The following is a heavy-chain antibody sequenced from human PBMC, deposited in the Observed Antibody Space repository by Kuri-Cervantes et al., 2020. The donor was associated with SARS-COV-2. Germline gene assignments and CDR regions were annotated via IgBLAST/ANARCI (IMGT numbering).Heavy chain of an antibody. Sequence: GESLKISCAASGFTFSSYGMHWVRQAPGKGLEWVSAISGSGGSTYYADSVKGRFTISRDNSKNTLYLQMNSLRAEDTAVYYCAKDLSGSYYFDYWGQGTLVTVSS. CDR2: ISGSGGST. CDR1: GFTFSSYG. J-gene: IGHJ4*02. CDR3: AKDLSGSYYFDY. D-gene: IGHD1-26*01. V-gene: IGHV3-23*01.